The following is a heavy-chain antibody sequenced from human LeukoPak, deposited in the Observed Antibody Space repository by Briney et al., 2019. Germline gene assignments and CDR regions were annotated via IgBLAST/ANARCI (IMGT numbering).Heavy chain of an antibody. CDR3: ARPLYYYYYMDV. V-gene: IGHV4-39*01. CDR1: GGSISSSSYY. Sequence: SETLSLTCTVSGGSISSSSYYWGWIRQPPGTGLEWIGSIFYSGSTYYNPSLKSRVTISVDTSKNQFSLKLSSVTAADTAVYYCARPLYYYYYMDVWGKGTTVTISS. CDR2: IFYSGST. J-gene: IGHJ6*03.